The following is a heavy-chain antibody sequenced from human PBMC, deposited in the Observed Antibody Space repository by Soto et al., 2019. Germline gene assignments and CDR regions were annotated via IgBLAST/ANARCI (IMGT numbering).Heavy chain of an antibody. CDR3: ARGGVATIFGDS. CDR2: IDPSSATT. Sequence: EVQFVESGGGLVQPGGSLRVSCAASGFTFSRYSMNWVRQAPGKGLEWLSYIDPSSATTYYAESVKGRFIISRDTAKDSLYLQMNRMRYDDTAVYHCARGGVATIFGDSWGLVTMAIVSS. CDR1: GFTFSRYS. J-gene: IGHJ4*02. V-gene: IGHV3-48*02. D-gene: IGHD5-12*01.